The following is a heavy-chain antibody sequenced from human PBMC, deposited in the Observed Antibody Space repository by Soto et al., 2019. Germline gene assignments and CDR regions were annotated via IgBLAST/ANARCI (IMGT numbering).Heavy chain of an antibody. CDR1: GGSFTGYY. Sequence: PSETLSLTCAVYGGSFTGYYWTWIRQPPGKGLEWIGEINHSGSTNYNPSLKSRVTISVDTSKNQFSLKLSSVTAADTAVYYCARGDYPNNWFDPWGQGTLVTVSS. J-gene: IGHJ5*02. D-gene: IGHD4-17*01. CDR2: INHSGST. V-gene: IGHV4-34*01. CDR3: ARGDYPNNWFDP.